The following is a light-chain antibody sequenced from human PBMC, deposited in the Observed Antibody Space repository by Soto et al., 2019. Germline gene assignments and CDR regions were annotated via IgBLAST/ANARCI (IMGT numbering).Light chain of an antibody. Sequence: QSTLTHPASVSWSPGQSITISCTGASSDVGAYNYVSWYQQHPGKAPKLMIFDVSSRPSGVSDRFSGSKSGNTASLTISGLQAEDEADYYCSSYTTSLTYVFGTGTKVTVL. CDR3: SSYTTSLTYV. J-gene: IGLJ1*01. CDR1: SSDVGAYNY. CDR2: DVS. V-gene: IGLV2-14*03.